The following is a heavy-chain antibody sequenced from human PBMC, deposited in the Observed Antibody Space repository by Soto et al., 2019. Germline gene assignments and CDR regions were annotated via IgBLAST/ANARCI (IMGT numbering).Heavy chain of an antibody. CDR2: IYYRGST. Sequence: QVQLHESGPGLVRPSQTLSLTCNVSGGSISTADYYWRWIRQPPGKGLEWIGYIYYRGSTYYNPSLESRVAISMDTSKNQFSLNLTSVTAADTAVYFCVSDYDSGGYIGYWGQGTLVTVSS. J-gene: IGHJ4*02. D-gene: IGHD3-22*01. V-gene: IGHV4-30-4*01. CDR3: VSDYDSGGYIGY. CDR1: GGSISTADYY.